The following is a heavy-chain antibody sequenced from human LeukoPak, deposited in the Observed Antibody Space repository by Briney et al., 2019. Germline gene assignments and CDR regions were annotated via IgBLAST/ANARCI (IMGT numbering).Heavy chain of an antibody. J-gene: IGHJ4*02. CDR1: GFTFDDYT. CDR2: ISWHGSTT. V-gene: IGHV3-43*01. Sequence: PGGSLRLSCAASGFTFDDYTMHWVRRAPGKGLEWVSVISWHGSTTKYADSVRGRFTISRDNRKNSLSLQMNSLRPEDTALYYCAKGIGDSIGYNYFDSWGQGTLVTVSS. D-gene: IGHD3-22*01. CDR3: AKGIGDSIGYNYFDS.